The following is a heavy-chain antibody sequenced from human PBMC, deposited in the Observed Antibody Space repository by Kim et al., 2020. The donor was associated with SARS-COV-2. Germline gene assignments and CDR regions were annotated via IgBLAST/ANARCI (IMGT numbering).Heavy chain of an antibody. J-gene: IGHJ6*02. D-gene: IGHD6-19*01. V-gene: IGHV3-7*03. CDR3: ARDKWLGSGFYYYGLDV. CDR1: GFTFSSYW. CDR2: IKQDGSEK. Sequence: GGSLRLSCEASGFTFSSYWMSWVRQAPGKGLEWVANIKQDGSEKYYVDSVKGRFSISRDNTKNSLYMQMDSLRTEDTAIYFCARDKWLGSGFYYYGLDVWGQGATVIISS.